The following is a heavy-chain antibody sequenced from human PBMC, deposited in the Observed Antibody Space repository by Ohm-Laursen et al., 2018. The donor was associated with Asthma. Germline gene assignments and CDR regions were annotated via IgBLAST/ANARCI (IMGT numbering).Heavy chain of an antibody. Sequence: SLRLSCTASGFTFRNYDIHWVRQAPGKGLEWVASISTASTFIYYADSVRGRFTTSRDNAKNSVYLQMNSLRAEDTALYYCARIGPEWELPGREYSLHHWGQGTQVTVSS. D-gene: IGHD1-26*01. CDR3: ARIGPEWELPGREYSLHH. J-gene: IGHJ1*01. CDR1: GFTFRNYD. CDR2: ISTASTFI. V-gene: IGHV3-21*01.